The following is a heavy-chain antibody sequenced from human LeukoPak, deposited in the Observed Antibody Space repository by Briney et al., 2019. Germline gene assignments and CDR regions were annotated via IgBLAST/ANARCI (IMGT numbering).Heavy chain of an antibody. CDR1: GGSITTSRYC. D-gene: IGHD3-9*01. V-gene: IGHV4-39*01. J-gene: IGHJ5*01. Sequence: SETLSLTCSVSGGSITTSRYCWGWIRQSPGKGLEWIGSVYCCGDTYFMPSLMNRATISIYTPKKRMSLNLTAVTARDTAIYYCETHKEEYYFEAWGQGTLVTVSS. CDR3: ETHKEEYYFEA. CDR2: VYCCGDT.